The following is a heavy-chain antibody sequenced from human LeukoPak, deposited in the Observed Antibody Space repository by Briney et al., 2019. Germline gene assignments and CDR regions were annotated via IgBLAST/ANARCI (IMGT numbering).Heavy chain of an antibody. V-gene: IGHV1-24*01. J-gene: IGHJ5*02. CDR2: FDPEDGET. CDR3: ATDGSGAAGWFDP. D-gene: IGHD3-10*01. Sequence: GGSLRLSCAASGFTFSTYSMHWVRQAPGKGLEWMGGFDPEDGETIYAQKFQGRVTMTEDTSTDTAYMELSSLRSEDTAVYYCATDGSGAAGWFDPWGQGTLVTVSS. CDR1: GFTFSTYS.